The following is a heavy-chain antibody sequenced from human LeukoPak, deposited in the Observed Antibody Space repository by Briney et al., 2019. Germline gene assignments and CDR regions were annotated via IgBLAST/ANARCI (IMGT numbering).Heavy chain of an antibody. CDR1: GGSISSYY. D-gene: IGHD3-22*01. Sequence: SETLSLTCTGSGGSISSYYWSWIRQPPGKGLEWIGYIYYSGSTNYNPSLKSRVTISVDTSKNQFSLKLSSVTAADTAVYYCARGSPYDSSGYYYYYYYMDVWGKGTTVTISS. CDR3: ARGSPYDSSGYYYYYYYMDV. J-gene: IGHJ6*03. V-gene: IGHV4-59*01. CDR2: IYYSGST.